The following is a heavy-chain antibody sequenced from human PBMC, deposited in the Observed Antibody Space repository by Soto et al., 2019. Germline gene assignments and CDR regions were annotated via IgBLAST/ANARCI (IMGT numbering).Heavy chain of an antibody. D-gene: IGHD3-3*01. CDR3: ARDPFWSGFHGMDV. V-gene: IGHV3-11*01. CDR2: ISSTGGTV. Sequence: GGSLRLSCVASGFTFSDYYMNWIRQAPWKGLEWVSHISSTGGTVYYADSVEGRFTISRDNAKNSLYLEMNSLRAEDTAVYYCARDPFWSGFHGMDVWGQGTTVTVSS. CDR1: GFTFSDYY. J-gene: IGHJ6*02.